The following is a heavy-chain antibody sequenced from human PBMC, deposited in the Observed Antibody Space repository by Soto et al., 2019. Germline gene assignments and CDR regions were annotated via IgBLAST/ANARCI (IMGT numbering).Heavy chain of an antibody. Sequence: EVQLLESGGGLVQPGGSLRLSCAASGFTFSNYAMSWVRQAPGKGLEWVSAISSSGGSTYYAGSVKGRFTISRDNSENPVYLQVDSLRDDDTGIYYCAKDLRDSGYDAGNDYWGQGTLVTVSS. J-gene: IGHJ4*02. CDR1: GFTFSNYA. D-gene: IGHD5-12*01. V-gene: IGHV3-23*01. CDR2: ISSSGGST. CDR3: AKDLRDSGYDAGNDY.